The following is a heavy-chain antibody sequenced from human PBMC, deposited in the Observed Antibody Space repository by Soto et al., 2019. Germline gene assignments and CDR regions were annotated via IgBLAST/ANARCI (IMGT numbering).Heavy chain of an antibody. CDR3: ARDGCSSTSCYVWLVDYYYYGMDV. J-gene: IGHJ6*02. V-gene: IGHV1-69*13. D-gene: IGHD2-2*01. CDR1: GGTFSSYA. Sequence: SVKVSCKASGGTFSSYAISWVRQAPGQGLEWMGGIIPIFGTANYAQKFQGRVTITADESTSTAYMELRSLRSDDTAVYYCARDGCSSTSCYVWLVDYYYYGMDVWGQGTTVTVSS. CDR2: IIPIFGTA.